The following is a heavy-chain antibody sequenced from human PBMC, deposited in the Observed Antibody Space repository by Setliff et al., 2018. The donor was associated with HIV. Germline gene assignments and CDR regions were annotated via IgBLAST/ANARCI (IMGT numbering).Heavy chain of an antibody. J-gene: IGHJ1*01. CDR3: ASSATTKFFQH. V-gene: IGHV4-38-2*01. D-gene: IGHD1-1*01. CDR1: GYSISSGYY. CDR2: IYHSGST. Sequence: SETLSLTCAVSGYSISSGYYWGWIRQPPGKGLEWIGSIYHSGSTYYNPSLKSRVTISVDTSKNQFSLKLSSVTAADTAVYYCASSATTKFFQHWGQGTLVTVSS.